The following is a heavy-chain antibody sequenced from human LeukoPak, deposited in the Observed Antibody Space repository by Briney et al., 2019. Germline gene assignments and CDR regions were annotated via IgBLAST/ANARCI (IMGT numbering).Heavy chain of an antibody. CDR2: IYNSWST. CDR1: GGSIGSGRYY. CDR3: ARNITSLIPAGYFDY. D-gene: IGHD2-2*01. V-gene: IGHV4-39*01. Sequence: PSETLSLTCTVSGGSIGSGRYYWAWIRQPPGKGLEWIGRIYNSWSTSYNPSLKSRVAMSVDTSKNQFSLGLSSVTAADTAVYYCARNITSLIPAGYFDYWGQGTLVAVSS. J-gene: IGHJ4*02.